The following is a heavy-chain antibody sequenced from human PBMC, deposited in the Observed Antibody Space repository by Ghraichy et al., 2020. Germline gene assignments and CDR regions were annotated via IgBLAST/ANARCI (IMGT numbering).Heavy chain of an antibody. CDR1: GFTFSDYY. CDR2: ISSSGSTI. J-gene: IGHJ4*02. D-gene: IGHD6-6*01. Sequence: GGPLRLSCAASGFTFSDYYMSWIRQAPGKGLEWVSYISSSGSTIYYADSVKGRFTISRDNAKNSLYLQMNSLRAEDTAVYYCARVRRRVGQLVHPSDYWGQGTLVTVSS. V-gene: IGHV3-11*01. CDR3: ARVRRRVGQLVHPSDY.